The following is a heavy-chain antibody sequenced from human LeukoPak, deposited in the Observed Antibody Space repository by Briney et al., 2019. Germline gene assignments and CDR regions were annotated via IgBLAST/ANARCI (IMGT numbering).Heavy chain of an antibody. D-gene: IGHD2-2*01. Sequence: ASVKVSCKASGYTFTSYDINWVRQATGQGLEWMGWMNPNSGNTGYAQKFQGRVTITRNTSISTAYMELSSLRSEDTAVYYCARVGVGCCSSTSYLYYYYYMDVWGKGTTVTVSS. CDR1: GYTFTSYD. CDR2: MNPNSGNT. CDR3: ARVGVGCCSSTSYLYYYYYMDV. V-gene: IGHV1-8*03. J-gene: IGHJ6*03.